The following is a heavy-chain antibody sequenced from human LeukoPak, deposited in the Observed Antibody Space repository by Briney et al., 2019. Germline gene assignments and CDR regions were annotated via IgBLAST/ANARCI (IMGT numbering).Heavy chain of an antibody. Sequence: GGSLRLSCAASGFTFSSYAMSWVRQAPGKGLEWVSAISGSGGSTYYADSVKGRFTISRDNSKNTLYLQMNSLRAEDTAVYYCAKGGTLGYSYGYRSDYYYYMDVWGKGTTVTVSS. J-gene: IGHJ6*03. V-gene: IGHV3-23*01. CDR3: AKGGTLGYSYGYRSDYYYYMDV. CDR2: ISGSGGST. D-gene: IGHD5-18*01. CDR1: GFTFSSYA.